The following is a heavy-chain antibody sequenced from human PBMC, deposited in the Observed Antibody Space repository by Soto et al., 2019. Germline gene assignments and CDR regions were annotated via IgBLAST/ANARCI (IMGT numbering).Heavy chain of an antibody. Sequence: SETLSLTCTVSGGAIRSSSYYRGWIRQPPGKGLEWIGSIYYSGSTYYNPSLRSRVTISVDTSKNQFSLKLSSVTAADTAVYYCARHTPAISISDHWGQGTLVTVS. V-gene: IGHV4-39*01. CDR1: GGAIRSSSYY. J-gene: IGHJ4*02. D-gene: IGHD2-15*01. CDR2: IYYSGST. CDR3: ARHTPAISISDH.